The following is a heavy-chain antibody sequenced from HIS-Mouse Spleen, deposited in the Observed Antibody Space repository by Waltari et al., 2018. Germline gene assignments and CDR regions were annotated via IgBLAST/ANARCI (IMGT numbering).Heavy chain of an antibody. V-gene: IGHV3-21*01. Sequence: EVQLVESGGGLVKPGGSLRLSCAASGFTFSSYSMNWVRQAPGKGLDWVSSISSSSSYIYYADSVKGRFTISRDNAKNSLYLQMNSLRAEDTAVYYCARDPRITGTTGAFDIWGQGTMVTVSS. CDR2: ISSSSSYI. J-gene: IGHJ3*02. CDR1: GFTFSSYS. D-gene: IGHD1-20*01. CDR3: ARDPRITGTTGAFDI.